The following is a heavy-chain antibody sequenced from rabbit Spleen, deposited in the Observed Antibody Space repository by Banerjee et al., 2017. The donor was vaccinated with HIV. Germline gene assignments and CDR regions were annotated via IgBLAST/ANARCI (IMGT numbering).Heavy chain of an antibody. CDR2: IDTNDGDT. CDR3: ARNYVNAFDP. J-gene: IGHJ2*01. Sequence: LEESGGGLVKPGGTLTLTCTVSGFSFSSNWICWVSQAPGKGLEWIACIDTNDGDTDYANWPKGRFTISKTSSTTVTLQMTSLTAADTATYFCARNYVNAFDPWGQGTLVTVS. D-gene: IGHD1-1*01. CDR1: GFSFSSNW. V-gene: IGHV1S45*01.